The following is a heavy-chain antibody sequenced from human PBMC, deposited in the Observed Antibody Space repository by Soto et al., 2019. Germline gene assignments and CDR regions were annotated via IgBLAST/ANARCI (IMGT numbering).Heavy chain of an antibody. J-gene: IGHJ6*03. Sequence: ASVKASCKASGYTFTSYDMNWVRQATGQGLKWMGWMNPNSGNTGYAQKFQGRVTMTRNTSISTAYMELSSLRSEDTAVYYCARNYGDYFDYYYMDVWGKGTTVTVSS. CDR2: MNPNSGNT. CDR1: GYTFTSYD. D-gene: IGHD4-17*01. V-gene: IGHV1-8*01. CDR3: ARNYGDYFDYYYMDV.